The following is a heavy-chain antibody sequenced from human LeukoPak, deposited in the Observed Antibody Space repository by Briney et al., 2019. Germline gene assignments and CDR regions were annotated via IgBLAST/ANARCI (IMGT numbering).Heavy chain of an antibody. V-gene: IGHV3-53*03. CDR3: ARAVSNDYAAY. CDR1: GFTVSNNF. Sequence: PGGSLRLSCAASGFTVSNNFMTWVRQPPGKGLEWASIIYSGGSTYYADSVRGRFTISRDDSRNTLYLQMSSLRAEDTAVYYCARAVSNDYAAYWGQGTLVTVSS. D-gene: IGHD4-17*01. CDR2: IYSGGST. J-gene: IGHJ4*02.